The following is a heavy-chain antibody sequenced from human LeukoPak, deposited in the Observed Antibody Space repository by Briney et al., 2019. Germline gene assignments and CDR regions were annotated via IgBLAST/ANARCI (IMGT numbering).Heavy chain of an antibody. CDR1: GFTVSSNH. Sequence: GGSLRLSCAASGFTVSSNHMSWVRQAPGKGLEWVSVIYSGGSTYYADSVKGRFTISRDNSKNTLYLQMNSLRAEDTAVYYCARAPIFGVVTDAFDIWGQGTMVTVSS. D-gene: IGHD3-3*01. J-gene: IGHJ3*02. CDR2: IYSGGST. CDR3: ARAPIFGVVTDAFDI. V-gene: IGHV3-53*01.